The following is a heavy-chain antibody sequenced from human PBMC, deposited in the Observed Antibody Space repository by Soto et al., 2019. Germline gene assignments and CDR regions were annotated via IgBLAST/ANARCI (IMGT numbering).Heavy chain of an antibody. V-gene: IGHV3-30*03. CDR2: ISYDGSNK. CDR1: GFTFSSYG. J-gene: IGHJ3*02. CDR3: ATHPDYYDSSGHDAFDI. Sequence: GGSLRLSCAASGFTFSSYGMHWVRQAPGKGLEWVAVISYDGSNKYYADSVKGRFTISRDNSKNTLYLQMNSLRAEDTAVYYCATHPDYYDSSGHDAFDIWGQGTMVTVSS. D-gene: IGHD3-22*01.